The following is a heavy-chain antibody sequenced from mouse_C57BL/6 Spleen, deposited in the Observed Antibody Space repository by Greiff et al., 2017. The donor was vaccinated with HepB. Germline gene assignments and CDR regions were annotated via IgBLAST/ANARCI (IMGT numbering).Heavy chain of an antibody. V-gene: IGHV1-61*01. CDR3: ARRGIYDYDGFAY. J-gene: IGHJ3*01. D-gene: IGHD2-4*01. CDR2: IYPSDSET. Sequence: QVQLKQPGAELVRPGSSVKLSCKASGYTFTSYWMDWVKQRPGQGLEWIGNIYPSDSETHYNQKFKDKATLTVDKSSSTAYMQLSSLTSEDSAVYYCARRGIYDYDGFAYWGQGTLVTVSA. CDR1: GYTFTSYW.